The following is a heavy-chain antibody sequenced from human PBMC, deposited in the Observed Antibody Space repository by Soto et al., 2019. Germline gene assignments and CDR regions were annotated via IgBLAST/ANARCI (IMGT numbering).Heavy chain of an antibody. CDR3: ARDLGPSYYYDSSGYYKGGRIDY. J-gene: IGHJ4*02. D-gene: IGHD3-22*01. CDR2: IYYSGST. Sequence: SETLSLTCTVSGGSISSYYWSWIRQPPGKGLEWIGYIYYSGSTNYNPSLKSRVTISVDTSKNQFSLKLSSVTAADTAVYYCARDLGPSYYYDSSGYYKGGRIDYWAQGTLVTVSS. V-gene: IGHV4-59*01. CDR1: GGSISSYY.